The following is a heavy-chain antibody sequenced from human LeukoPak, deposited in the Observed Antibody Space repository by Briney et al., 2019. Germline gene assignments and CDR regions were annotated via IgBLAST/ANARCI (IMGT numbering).Heavy chain of an antibody. D-gene: IGHD6-19*01. CDR2: INHSGST. J-gene: IGHJ4*02. CDR1: GGSFSGYY. V-gene: IGHV4-34*01. Sequence: SETLSLTCAVYGGSFSGYYGRWIRQPPGKGLEWIGEINHSGSTNYNPSLKSRVTISVNTSKNQFSLKLSSVTAADTAVYYCARRSIAVAGIFDYWGQGTLVTVSS. CDR3: ARRSIAVAGIFDY.